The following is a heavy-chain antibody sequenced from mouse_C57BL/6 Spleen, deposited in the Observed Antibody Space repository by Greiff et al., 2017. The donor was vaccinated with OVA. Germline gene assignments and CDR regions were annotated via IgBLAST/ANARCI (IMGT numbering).Heavy chain of an antibody. J-gene: IGHJ2*01. V-gene: IGHV1-52*01. CDR2: IDPSDSET. CDR3: AREAAQAHYFDY. Sequence: QVQLQKPGAELVRPGSSVKLSCKASGYTFTSYWMHWVKQRPIQGLEWIGNIDPSDSETHYNQKFKDKATLTVDKSSSTAYMQLSSLTSEDSAVYYCAREAAQAHYFDYWGQGTTLTVSS. CDR1: GYTFTSYW. D-gene: IGHD3-2*02.